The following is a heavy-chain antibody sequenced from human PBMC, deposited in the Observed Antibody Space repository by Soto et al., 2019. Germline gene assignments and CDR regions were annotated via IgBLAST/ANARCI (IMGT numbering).Heavy chain of an antibody. Sequence: QVQLVQSGAEVGKPGASVKVSCKASGYTFTSYDINWVRQASGQGLEWMGWMNPNSGNTGSAQRFQGRITMTRNTSINTAYMELTSLTSDDAAVYYCARVHTVTTYFDVWGRGTLVAVSS. CDR2: MNPNSGNT. CDR1: GYTFTSYD. V-gene: IGHV1-8*01. D-gene: IGHD4-17*01. J-gene: IGHJ2*01. CDR3: ARVHTVTTYFDV.